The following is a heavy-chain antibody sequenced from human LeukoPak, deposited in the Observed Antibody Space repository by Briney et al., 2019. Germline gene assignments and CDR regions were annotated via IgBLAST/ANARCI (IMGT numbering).Heavy chain of an antibody. CDR1: GYTFTSYA. J-gene: IGHJ4*02. V-gene: IGHV1-3*03. D-gene: IGHD3-9*01. Sequence: GASVKVSCKASGYTFTSYAMHWVRQAPGQRLEWMGWINAGNGNTKYSQEFQGRVTITRDTSASTAYTELSSLRSEDMAVYYCARSVLRYFDWLSPLDYWGQGTLVTVSS. CDR3: ARSVLRYFDWLSPLDY. CDR2: INAGNGNT.